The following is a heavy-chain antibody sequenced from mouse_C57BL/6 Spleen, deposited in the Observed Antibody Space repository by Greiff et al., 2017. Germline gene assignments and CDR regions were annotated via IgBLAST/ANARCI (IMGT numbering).Heavy chain of an antibody. CDR2: IYPGNSDT. D-gene: IGHD1-1*01. J-gene: IGHJ1*03. CDR1: GYTFTSYW. CDR3: TRATTVVRYFDV. V-gene: IGHV1-5*01. Sequence: EVQLQQSGTVLARPGASVKMSCKTSGYTFTSYWMHWVKQRPGQGLEWIGAIYPGNSDTSYNQKFKGKAKLTAVTSASTAYMELSSLTNEDSAVYYCTRATTVVRYFDVWGTGTTATVSS.